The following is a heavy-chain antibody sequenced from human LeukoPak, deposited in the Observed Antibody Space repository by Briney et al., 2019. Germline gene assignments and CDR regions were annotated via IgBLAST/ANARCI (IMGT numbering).Heavy chain of an antibody. D-gene: IGHD3-3*01. V-gene: IGHV4-59*12. CDR2: IDYSGSA. Sequence: NPSGTLSLTCTVSGGSISSYYWSWIRQSPGRGLEWIGYIDYSGSAYYNPSFKSRVTISVDTAKSQFSLDLRSVTAADTAVYYCARDAWNGNSPLDYWGQGTLVTVSP. CDR1: GGSISSYY. CDR3: ARDAWNGNSPLDY. J-gene: IGHJ4*02.